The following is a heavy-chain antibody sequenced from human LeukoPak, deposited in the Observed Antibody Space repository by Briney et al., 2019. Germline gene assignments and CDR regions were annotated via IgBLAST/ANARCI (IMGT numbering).Heavy chain of an antibody. V-gene: IGHV1-69*13. Sequence: ASVKVSCKASGGTCSSYAISWVRQAPGQGLEWMGGIIPIFGTANYAQKFQGRVTITADESTSTAYMELSSLRSEDTAVYYCASVQLWLSYYYYYMDVWGKGTTVTVSS. CDR3: ASVQLWLSYYYYYMDV. CDR2: IIPIFGTA. CDR1: GGTCSSYA. J-gene: IGHJ6*03. D-gene: IGHD5-18*01.